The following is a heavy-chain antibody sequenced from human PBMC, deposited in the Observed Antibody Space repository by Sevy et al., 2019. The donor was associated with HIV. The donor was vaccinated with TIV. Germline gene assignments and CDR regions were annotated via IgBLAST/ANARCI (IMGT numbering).Heavy chain of an antibody. Sequence: GGSLRLSCTASGFTFSSAWMSWVRQAPGKGLEWVGRIKSEFDGGAIDYAAPVKGRFTILREDSKNTVYLQMNSLKTEDTVVYYCITDPAYRGYDEEVINYYFYGMDVWGQGTTVTVSS. J-gene: IGHJ6*02. D-gene: IGHD5-12*01. CDR3: ITDPAYRGYDEEVINYYFYGMDV. CDR1: GFTFSSAW. CDR2: IKSEFDGGAI. V-gene: IGHV3-15*01.